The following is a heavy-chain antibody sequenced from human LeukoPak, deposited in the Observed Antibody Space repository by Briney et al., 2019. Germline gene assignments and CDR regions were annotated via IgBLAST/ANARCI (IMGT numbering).Heavy chain of an antibody. D-gene: IGHD2-2*01. CDR1: GGSISSSSYY. CDR3: ARQPLREVVPPQPDY. CDR2: IYYSGST. V-gene: IGHV4-39*01. J-gene: IGHJ4*02. Sequence: SETLSLTCPVSGGSISSSSYYWGWIRQPPGTGLEWTGSIYYSGSTYYNPSLKSRVSISVDTSKNQFSLKLSSVTAADTAVYYCARQPLREVVPPQPDYWGQGTLVTVSS.